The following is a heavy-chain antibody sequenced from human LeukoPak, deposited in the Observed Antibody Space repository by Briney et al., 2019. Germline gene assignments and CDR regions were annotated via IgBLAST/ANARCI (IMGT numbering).Heavy chain of an antibody. CDR2: TFYRSKWYN. D-gene: IGHD2-15*01. Sequence: SQALSLTCAISGDSVSSCTASWNWIRQSPSRGLEWLGRTFYRSKWYNDYAVSVKGPITINADTSKNQFSLHLNSVTPEDTAVYYCARDAGWHIIHAFDIWGQGTVVTVSS. CDR3: ARDAGWHIIHAFDI. CDR1: GDSVSSCTAS. V-gene: IGHV6-1*01. J-gene: IGHJ3*02.